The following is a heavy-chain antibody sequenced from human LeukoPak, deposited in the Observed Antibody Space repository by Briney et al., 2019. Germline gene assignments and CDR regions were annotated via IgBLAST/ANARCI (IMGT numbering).Heavy chain of an antibody. CDR2: IYYSGST. CDR3: ARAGHYDILTGSYYYYMDV. CDR1: GGSISSYY. Sequence: PSETLSLTCTVSGGSISSYYWSWLRQPPGKGLEWIGYIYYSGSTNYNPSLKSRVTISVDTSKNQFSLKLSSVTAADTAVYYCARAGHYDILTGSYYYYMDVWGKGTTVTVSS. D-gene: IGHD3-9*01. J-gene: IGHJ6*03. V-gene: IGHV4-59*01.